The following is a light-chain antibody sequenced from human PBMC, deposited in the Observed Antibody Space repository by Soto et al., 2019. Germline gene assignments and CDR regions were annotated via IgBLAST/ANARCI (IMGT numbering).Light chain of an antibody. CDR2: AAS. Sequence: DIQMTQSPSSVSASVGDRVTITCRASQGIRSWLAWYQQKPGKAPKLLIYAASSLQSGVPSRFSGSGSGTDFALTISSRQPEDLATYYCQQANSFPSITFGQGTRLEIK. CDR1: QGIRSW. V-gene: IGKV1-12*02. J-gene: IGKJ5*01. CDR3: QQANSFPSIT.